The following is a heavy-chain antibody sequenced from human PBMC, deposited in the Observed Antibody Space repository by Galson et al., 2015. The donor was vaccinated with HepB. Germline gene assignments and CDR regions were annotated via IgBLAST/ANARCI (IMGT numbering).Heavy chain of an antibody. CDR2: IIPILGMA. V-gene: IGHV1-69*04. CDR3: ARDLAGYSNYAGWFDP. CDR1: GGTFSSYT. Sequence: SVKVSCKASGGTFSSYTISWVRQAPGQGLEWMGRIIPILGMANYTQKFQGRVTITADKSTSTAYMELSSLRSEDTAVYYCARDLAGYSNYAGWFDPWGQGTLVTVSS. D-gene: IGHD4-11*01. J-gene: IGHJ5*02.